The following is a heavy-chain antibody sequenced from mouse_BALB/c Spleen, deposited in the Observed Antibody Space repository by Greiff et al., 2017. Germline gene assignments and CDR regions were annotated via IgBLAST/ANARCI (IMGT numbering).Heavy chain of an antibody. V-gene: IGHV5-4*02. Sequence: EVKLVESGGGLVKPGGSLKLSCAASGFTFSDYYMYWVRQTPEKRLEWVATISDGGSYTYYPDSVKGRFTISRDNAKNNLYLQMSSLKSEDTAMYYCAQITRFAYWGQGTLVTVSA. CDR3: AQITRFAY. CDR1: GFTFSDYY. CDR2: ISDGGSYT. D-gene: IGHD1-1*01. J-gene: IGHJ3*01.